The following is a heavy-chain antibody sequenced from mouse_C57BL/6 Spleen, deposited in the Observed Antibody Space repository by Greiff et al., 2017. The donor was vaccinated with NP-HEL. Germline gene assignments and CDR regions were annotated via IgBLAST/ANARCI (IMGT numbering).Heavy chain of an antibody. Sequence: VQLQQSGAELVKPGASVKLSCKASGYSFTDYGMNWVKQSNGKGLEWIGDINPNCGTTYYNEKFKGRSTVTGDKSTSTAYMQLNSLTSEDSAIYYCARGGLGQGYYFDYWGQGTTLTVSS. CDR3: ARGGLGQGYYFDY. CDR1: GYSFTDYG. D-gene: IGHD4-1*01. J-gene: IGHJ2*01. CDR2: INPNCGTT. V-gene: IGHV1-39*01.